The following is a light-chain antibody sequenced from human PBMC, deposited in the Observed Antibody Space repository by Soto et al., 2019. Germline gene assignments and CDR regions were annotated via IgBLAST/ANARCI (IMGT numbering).Light chain of an antibody. CDR2: GAS. CDR1: QTVSNSY. CDR3: QQYGSSPPT. J-gene: IGKJ1*01. Sequence: DIVLTQSPGTLSLSPGERATLSCRASQTVSNSYIAWYQQKPGQAHRLLIYGASKRATGIPDRFSGSGSGTDFTLTITRLAREDFAVYSCQQYGSSPPTFGQGTKVEIK. V-gene: IGKV3-20*01.